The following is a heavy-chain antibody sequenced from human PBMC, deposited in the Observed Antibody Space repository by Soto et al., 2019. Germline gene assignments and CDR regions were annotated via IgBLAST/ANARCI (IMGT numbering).Heavy chain of an antibody. D-gene: IGHD6-19*01. Sequence: SSETLCLTCTVSGGSISSHYWSWIRQPPGKGLEWIGYIYDSEITKYNPSLKSRVTISADTSKNQFSLKLSSVTAADTAMYYCARRDIVVTGNGYSEGWGQGTLVTVAS. J-gene: IGHJ4*02. CDR2: IYDSEIT. CDR3: ARRDIVVTGNGYSEG. CDR1: GGSISSHY. V-gene: IGHV4-59*11.